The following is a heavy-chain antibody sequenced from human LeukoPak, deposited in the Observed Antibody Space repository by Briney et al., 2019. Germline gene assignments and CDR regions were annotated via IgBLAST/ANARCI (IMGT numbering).Heavy chain of an antibody. CDR1: GYTFTSYD. D-gene: IGHD3-22*01. V-gene: IGHV1-8*01. J-gene: IGHJ4*02. CDR2: MNPNSGNT. CDR3: ARGPHRPDSYYYDSSGYSY. Sequence: ASVKVSCKASGYTFTSYDINWVRQATGQGLEWTGWMNPNSGNTGYAQKFQGRVTMTRNTSMSTAYMELSSLRSEDTAVHYCARGPHRPDSYYYDSSGYSYWGQGTLVTVSS.